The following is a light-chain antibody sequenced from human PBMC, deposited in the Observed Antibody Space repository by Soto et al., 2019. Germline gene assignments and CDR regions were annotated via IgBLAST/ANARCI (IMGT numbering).Light chain of an antibody. CDR2: AAS. CDR3: QQSYSTPYT. J-gene: IGKJ2*01. CDR1: QSINSN. Sequence: DIQMTQSPSSLSASVGDRVTITCRASQSINSNLNWYQQKPGKAPNLLIFAASSLQSGVPSRFSGSGSGTDFTLTISSLQPEDFATYFCQQSYSTPYTVGPGTKVDLK. V-gene: IGKV1-39*01.